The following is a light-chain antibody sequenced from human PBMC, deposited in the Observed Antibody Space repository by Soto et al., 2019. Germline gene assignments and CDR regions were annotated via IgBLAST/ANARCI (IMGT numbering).Light chain of an antibody. CDR1: SSDVGGYNY. CDR3: SSYTRSSNLV. V-gene: IGLV2-14*01. J-gene: IGLJ1*01. CDR2: EVS. Sequence: QSALTQPASVSGSPGQSITISCTGTSSDVGGYNYVSWYQQHPGKAPKLMIYEVSDRPSGVSNRFSGSKSGNTASLTISGLQAEDEADYYCSSYTRSSNLVFGKGTKVTV.